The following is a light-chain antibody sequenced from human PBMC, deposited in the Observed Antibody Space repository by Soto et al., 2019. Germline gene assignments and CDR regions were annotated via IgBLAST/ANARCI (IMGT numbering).Light chain of an antibody. V-gene: IGLV1-44*01. CDR1: TANIGSHS. Sequence: VLTQPPSASGTPGQRVTISCSGSTANIGSHSVNWFQHLPGTAPKLLIKTNNQRPSGVPDRFSGYKSGTSASLIISGLQSADEADYYCATLDDSLTGVFGTGTKVTV. CDR2: TNN. J-gene: IGLJ1*01. CDR3: ATLDDSLTGV.